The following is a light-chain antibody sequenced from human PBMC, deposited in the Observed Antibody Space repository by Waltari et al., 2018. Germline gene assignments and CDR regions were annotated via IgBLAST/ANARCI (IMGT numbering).Light chain of an antibody. CDR2: RAS. CDR3: QQYGSSPPFT. V-gene: IGKV3-20*01. J-gene: IGKJ2*01. Sequence: RTSQIIRCILLHWYRQKPGQAPGLLIHRASSRATGIPDGFSGSGSGTDFTLTIIRLEPEDFAVYYCQQYGSSPPFTFSQGTKLEI. CDR1: QIIRCIL.